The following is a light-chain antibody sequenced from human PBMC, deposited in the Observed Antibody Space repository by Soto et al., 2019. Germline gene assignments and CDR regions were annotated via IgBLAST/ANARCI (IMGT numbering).Light chain of an antibody. J-gene: IGKJ4*01. CDR2: AAS. CDR3: QQSISAPLT. Sequence: DIPMTQSPSSLSASVGDRVTITCRASQSISIYLNWYQQKLGEAPNLLIYAASSLQSGVPSRFSGSGSGTDFTLTISSLQPEDSASYFCQQSISAPLTFGGGTKVEIK. V-gene: IGKV1-39*01. CDR1: QSISIY.